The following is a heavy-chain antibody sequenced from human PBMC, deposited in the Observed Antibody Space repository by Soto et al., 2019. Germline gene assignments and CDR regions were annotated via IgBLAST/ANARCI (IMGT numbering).Heavy chain of an antibody. CDR3: ARDPLYNWSDVMNYYYGVGV. D-gene: IGHD1-20*01. CDR2: INHSGST. CDR1: GGYFSGYY. Sequence: SETLSLTCAVYGGYFSGYYWSWISQPPGKGLEWMGEINHSGSTNYNPSLKSRVTISADTSKNQFSLKLSSVTAADTAVYYCARDPLYNWSDVMNYYYGVGVWGQGTTVT. V-gene: IGHV4-34*01. J-gene: IGHJ6*02.